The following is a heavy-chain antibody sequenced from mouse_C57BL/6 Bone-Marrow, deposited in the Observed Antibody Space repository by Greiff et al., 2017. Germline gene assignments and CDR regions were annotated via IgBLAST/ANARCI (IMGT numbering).Heavy chain of an antibody. CDR2: ISDGGSYT. Sequence: EVKLMESGGGLVKPGGSLKLSCAASGFTFSSYAMSWVRQTPEKRLEWVATISDGGSYTYYPDNVKGRFTISRDNAKNNLYLQMSHLKSEDTAMYYCAREGWLDYWGQGTTLTVSS. J-gene: IGHJ2*01. CDR1: GFTFSSYA. CDR3: AREGWLDY. V-gene: IGHV5-4*01. D-gene: IGHD1-1*02.